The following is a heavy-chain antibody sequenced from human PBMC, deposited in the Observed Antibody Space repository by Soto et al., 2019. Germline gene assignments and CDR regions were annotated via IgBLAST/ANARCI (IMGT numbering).Heavy chain of an antibody. V-gene: IGHV3-23*01. CDR2: ISGSGGST. J-gene: IGHJ5*02. Sequence: GWSLRLSCAASGFTFSSYAMSWVRQAPGKGLEWVSAISGSGGSTYYADSVKGRFTISRDNSKNTLYLQMNSLRAEDTAVYYCAKDARYSYAEYNWFDPWGQGTLVTVSS. D-gene: IGHD5-18*01. CDR1: GFTFSSYA. CDR3: AKDARYSYAEYNWFDP.